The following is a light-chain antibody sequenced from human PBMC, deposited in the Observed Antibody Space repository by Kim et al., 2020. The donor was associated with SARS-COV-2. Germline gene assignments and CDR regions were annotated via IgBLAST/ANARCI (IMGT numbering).Light chain of an antibody. CDR2: DDS. Sequence: SYELTQPPSVPVAPGKTARITCGGSNIGSKSVHWYQQKPGQAPIMVVYDDSDRPSGIPERFSGSNSGNTATLTISRVEAGDEADYYCQVWDSSSDHVVFGGGTQLTVL. V-gene: IGLV3-21*03. CDR1: NIGSKS. J-gene: IGLJ2*01. CDR3: QVWDSSSDHVV.